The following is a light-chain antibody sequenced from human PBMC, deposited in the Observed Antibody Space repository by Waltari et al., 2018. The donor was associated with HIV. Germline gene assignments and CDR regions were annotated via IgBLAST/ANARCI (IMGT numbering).Light chain of an antibody. Sequence: QVVLTQSPSASASLGASVKLTCTLSSGHINYVIAWHQQQPKKGPRFLMKLNSDGRHSKGDGIPDRFSGSSSGAERYLTISSLQSEDEGDYFCQTWGTGIQVFGGGTRLTVL. CDR2: LNSDGRH. V-gene: IGLV4-69*01. J-gene: IGLJ2*01. CDR3: QTWGTGIQV. CDR1: SGHINYV.